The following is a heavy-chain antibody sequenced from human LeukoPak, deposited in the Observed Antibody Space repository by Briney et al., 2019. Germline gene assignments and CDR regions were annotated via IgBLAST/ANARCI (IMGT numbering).Heavy chain of an antibody. D-gene: IGHD1-26*01. CDR3: AKKIPYSGSYSSMDV. V-gene: IGHV3-23*01. CDR2: ISGSGGGT. CDR1: GFTFSSFA. J-gene: IGHJ6*03. Sequence: GGSLRLSCVASGFTFSSFAMSWVRQAPGKGLEWVSGISGSGGGTYYADSVKGRFSISRDNSKNTLYLQMNSLRAEDTAVYHCAKKIPYSGSYSSMDVWGKGTTVTVSS.